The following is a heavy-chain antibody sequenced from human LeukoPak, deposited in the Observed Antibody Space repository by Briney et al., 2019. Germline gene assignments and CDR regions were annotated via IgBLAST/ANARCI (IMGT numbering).Heavy chain of an antibody. J-gene: IGHJ4*02. CDR1: GGSFSGYY. D-gene: IGHD6-19*01. CDR2: INHSGST. CDR3: ARQGGRSGWYGTFDY. Sequence: SETLSLTCAVYGGSFSGYYWSWIRQPPGKGLEWIGEINHSGSTNYNPSLKSRVTISVDTSKNQFSLKLSSVTAADTAVYYCARQGGRSGWYGTFDYWGQGTLVTVSS. V-gene: IGHV4-34*01.